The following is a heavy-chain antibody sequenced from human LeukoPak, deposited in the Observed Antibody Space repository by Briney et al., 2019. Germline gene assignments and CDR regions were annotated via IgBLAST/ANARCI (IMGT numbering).Heavy chain of an antibody. CDR2: VIPIFGIA. V-gene: IGHV1-69*04. CDR3: ASSDLGYCSGGSCQTFDY. D-gene: IGHD2-15*01. Sequence: SVKVSCKASGGTFSSYAISWERQAPGQGLEWMGRVIPIFGIANYAQKFQGRVTITADKSTSTAYMEQSSLRSEDTAVYYCASSDLGYCSGGSCQTFDYWGQGTLVTVSS. J-gene: IGHJ4*02. CDR1: GGTFSSYA.